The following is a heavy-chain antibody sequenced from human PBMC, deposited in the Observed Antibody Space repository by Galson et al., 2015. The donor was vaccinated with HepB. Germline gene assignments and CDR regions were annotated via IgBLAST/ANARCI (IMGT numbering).Heavy chain of an antibody. CDR3: AKEIVVVITDYHYGMDV. CDR1: GFTFSSYG. Sequence: LRLSCAASGFTFSSYGMHWVRQAPGKGLEWVAVISYDGSNKYYADSVKGRFTISRDNSKNTLYLQMNSLRAEDTAVYYCAKEIVVVITDYHYGMDVWGQGTTVTVSS. CDR2: ISYDGSNK. J-gene: IGHJ6*02. V-gene: IGHV3-30*18. D-gene: IGHD3-22*01.